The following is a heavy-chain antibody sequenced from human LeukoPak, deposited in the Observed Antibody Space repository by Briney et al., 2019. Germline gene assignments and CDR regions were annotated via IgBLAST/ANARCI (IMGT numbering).Heavy chain of an antibody. CDR2: ISGSGRST. D-gene: IGHD5-12*01. CDR1: GLTFSSYA. V-gene: IGHV3-23*01. Sequence: GGSLRLSCAASGLTFSSYAMSWVRQAPGKGLEWVSAISGSGRSTYYADSVKGRFTISRDNSKNTLYLQMNSLRAEDTAVYYCAKGGDDSYSGYAGGFDYWGQGTLVTVSS. J-gene: IGHJ4*02. CDR3: AKGGDDSYSGYAGGFDY.